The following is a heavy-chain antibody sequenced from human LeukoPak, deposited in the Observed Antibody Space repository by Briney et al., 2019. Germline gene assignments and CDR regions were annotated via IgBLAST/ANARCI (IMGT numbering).Heavy chain of an antibody. J-gene: IGHJ6*03. CDR2: INPNSGGT. CDR3: AVNYYYYMDV. Sequence: SVKVSCKASGYTFTGYYMHWVRQAPGQGLEWMGWINPNSGGTTYSHKFQGRVTMTRDTSISTAYMELSRLRSDDTAVYYCAVNYYYYMDVWGKGTTVTVSS. CDR1: GYTFTGYY. V-gene: IGHV1-2*02.